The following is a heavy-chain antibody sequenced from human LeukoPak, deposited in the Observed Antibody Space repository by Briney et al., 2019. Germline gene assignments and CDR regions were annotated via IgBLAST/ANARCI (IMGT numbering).Heavy chain of an antibody. D-gene: IGHD3-9*01. CDR2: IYYSGST. J-gene: IGHJ4*02. CDR3: ARGVGDFDWLEYYFDY. Sequence: PSETLSLTCTVSGGSISSSSYYWGWIRQPPGKGLEGIGSIYYSGSTYYHPSLKSRVTISVDKSKNQFSLKLSSVAAADTAVYYCARGVGDFDWLEYYFDYWGQGTLVTVSS. CDR1: GGSISSSSYY. V-gene: IGHV4-39*07.